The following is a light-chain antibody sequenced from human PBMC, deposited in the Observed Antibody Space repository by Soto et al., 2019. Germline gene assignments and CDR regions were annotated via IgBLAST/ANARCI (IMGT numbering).Light chain of an antibody. CDR3: SSYTSSGTLV. V-gene: IGLV2-14*01. Sequence: QSALTQPASVSGSPGQSITISCTGTTSDVGGYNYVSWYQQHPGKAPKLMIHEVSNRPSGVSNRFSGSKSGNTASLTISGLQAEDEADYYCSSYTSSGTLVFGGGTKLTVL. J-gene: IGLJ3*02. CDR2: EVS. CDR1: TSDVGGYNY.